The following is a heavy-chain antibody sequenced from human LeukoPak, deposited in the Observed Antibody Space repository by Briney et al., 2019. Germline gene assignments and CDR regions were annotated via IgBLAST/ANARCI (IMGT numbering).Heavy chain of an antibody. CDR2: INPSGGST. V-gene: IGHV1-46*01. D-gene: IGHD3-16*01. J-gene: IGHJ3*02. Sequence: ASVKVSCKASGYTFTSYYMHWVRQAPGQGLEWMGIINPSGGSTSYAQKFQGRVTMTRDMSTSTVYMELSSLRSEDTAVYYCARGGFYDYDGTLGAFDIWGQGTMVTVSS. CDR3: ARGGFYDYDGTLGAFDI. CDR1: GYTFTSYY.